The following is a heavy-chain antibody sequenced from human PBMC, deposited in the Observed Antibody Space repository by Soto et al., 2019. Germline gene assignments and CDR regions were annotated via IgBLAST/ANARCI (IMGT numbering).Heavy chain of an antibody. V-gene: IGHV2-5*02. CDR3: AHGSCFGADCYPNPYFDF. CDR1: GFSLSTTEAG. D-gene: IGHD2-21*02. CDR2: IYWDDDK. J-gene: IGHJ4*02. Sequence: QITLKESGPTLVKPTQPLTLTCTFSGFSLSTTEAGVGWIRQPPGKAPEWLALIYWDDDKRYSPSLKTRLTITKDTSKNQVVLTVTNVDPVDTATYYCAHGSCFGADCYPNPYFDFWGQGILVTVSS.